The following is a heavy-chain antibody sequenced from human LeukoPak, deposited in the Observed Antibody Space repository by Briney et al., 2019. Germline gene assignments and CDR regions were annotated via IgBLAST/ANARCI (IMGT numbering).Heavy chain of an antibody. CDR3: ARTWGGYYGSELQLDWFDP. CDR2: IYTSGST. D-gene: IGHD3-10*01. J-gene: IGHJ5*02. Sequence: SETLSLTCTVSGGSISSYYWSWIRQPAGKGLEWIGRIYTSGSTNYNPSLKSRVTMSVDTSKNQFSLKLSSVTAADTAVYYCARTWGGYYGSELQLDWFDPWGQGTLVTVSS. V-gene: IGHV4-4*07. CDR1: GGSISSYY.